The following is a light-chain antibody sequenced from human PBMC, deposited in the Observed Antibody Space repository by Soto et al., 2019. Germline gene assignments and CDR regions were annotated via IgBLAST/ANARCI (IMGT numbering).Light chain of an antibody. Sequence: EILLTQSPDTLSLAPGETAPLSCGASQSVSSSHIAWYQQKPGQSPRLLIDGASSRASGIPDRFSGSGSGTDFTLTISRLEPEDFAVYYCQQYVGLPPTFGQGTKVDIK. CDR1: QSVSSSH. CDR2: GAS. J-gene: IGKJ1*01. CDR3: QQYVGLPPT. V-gene: IGKV3-20*01.